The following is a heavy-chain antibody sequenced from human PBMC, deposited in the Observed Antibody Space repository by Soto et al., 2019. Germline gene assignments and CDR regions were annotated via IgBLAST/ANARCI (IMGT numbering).Heavy chain of an antibody. CDR1: GGSISSYY. Sequence: QVQLQESGPGLVKPSETLSLTCTVSGGSISSYYWSWIRQPPGKGLEWIGYIYYSGSTNYNPSLKSRVTISVDTSKNQFSLKLSSVTAADTAVYYCARSVVRGVIPNWFDPWGQGTLVTVSS. D-gene: IGHD3-10*01. J-gene: IGHJ5*02. CDR3: ARSVVRGVIPNWFDP. CDR2: IYYSGST. V-gene: IGHV4-59*01.